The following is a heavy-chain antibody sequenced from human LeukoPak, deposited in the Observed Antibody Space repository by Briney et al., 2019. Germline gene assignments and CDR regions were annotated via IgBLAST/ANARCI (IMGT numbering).Heavy chain of an antibody. D-gene: IGHD2-2*01. V-gene: IGHV4-59*01. Sequence: SETLSLTCAVSGHSIINSFYWGWTRPPPGKGLEWIGYVYYSGSTNYNPSLKSRVTISVDTSKNQFSLKLSSVTAADTAVYYCARASIINLGYCSSTSCRPGSFDYWGQGTLVTVSS. CDR2: VYYSGST. J-gene: IGHJ4*02. CDR1: GHSIINSFY. CDR3: ARASIINLGYCSSTSCRPGSFDY.